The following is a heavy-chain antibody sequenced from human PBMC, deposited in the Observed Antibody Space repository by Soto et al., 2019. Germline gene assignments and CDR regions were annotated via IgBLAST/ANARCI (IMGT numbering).Heavy chain of an antibody. CDR1: GFTFSNFC. Sequence: GVPLRLSWAASGFTFSNFCMHCVRQAQGKGLVWVSRIKSDGSSTNYADSVKGRFTSSRDNAKNTLYLQLNSLRVEDTAVYYCARGNNGMDVWGQGTTVTVSS. CDR3: ARGNNGMDV. J-gene: IGHJ6*02. CDR2: IKSDGSST. V-gene: IGHV3-74*01.